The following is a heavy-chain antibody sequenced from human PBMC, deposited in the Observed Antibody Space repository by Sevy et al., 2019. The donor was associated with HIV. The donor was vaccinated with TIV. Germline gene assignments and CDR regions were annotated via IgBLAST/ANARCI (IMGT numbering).Heavy chain of an antibody. Sequence: GGSLRLSCAVSGFMFSDYSMHWIRQAPGKGLEWVTLISYDGSNKFYAGSVQGRFTISRANSKNILFLQVNSVRDEDTAVYYCVRDERPGLPDYWGQGTLVTVSS. CDR2: ISYDGSNK. CDR3: VRDERPGLPDY. V-gene: IGHV3-30-3*01. CDR1: GFMFSDYS. J-gene: IGHJ4*02.